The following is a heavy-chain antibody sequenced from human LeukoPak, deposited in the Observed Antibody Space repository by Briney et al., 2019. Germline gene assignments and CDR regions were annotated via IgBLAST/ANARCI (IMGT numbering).Heavy chain of an antibody. J-gene: IGHJ4*02. CDR1: GGTFSSYV. CDR3: AGSPKYYSSSWYRLDY. CDR2: IIPIFGTA. Sequence: SVKVSCTASGGTFSSYVITCVRQAPGQGLEWMGGIIPIFGTANYAQKFQGRVTITADKSTSTASMELSSLRSEDPAVYSCAGSPKYYSSSWYRLDYWGQGTLVTVSS. D-gene: IGHD6-13*01. V-gene: IGHV1-69*06.